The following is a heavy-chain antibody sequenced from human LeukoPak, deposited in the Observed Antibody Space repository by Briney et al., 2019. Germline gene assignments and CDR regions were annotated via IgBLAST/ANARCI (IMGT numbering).Heavy chain of an antibody. CDR2: ITGYNANT. Sequence: ASVKVSCKTSGYSFTTFGISWVRQAPGQGLEWMGWITGYNANTNYAQKFQGRVTMTIDTSTTTVFMELRSLESDDTAVYFCARHTSGIYIPDGALWGQGTMVTVSS. J-gene: IGHJ3*01. CDR1: GYSFTTFG. D-gene: IGHD1-26*01. V-gene: IGHV1-18*01. CDR3: ARHTSGIYIPDGAL.